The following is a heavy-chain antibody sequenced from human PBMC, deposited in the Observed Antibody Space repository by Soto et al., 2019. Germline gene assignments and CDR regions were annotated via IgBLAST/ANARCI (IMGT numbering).Heavy chain of an antibody. CDR3: ATDLGKYCTNGVCGGGY. J-gene: IGHJ4*02. Sequence: PSVKVSCKVSGYTLTELSMHWVRQAPGKGLEWMGGFDPEDGETIYAQKFQGRVTMTEDTSTDTAYMELSSLRSEDTAVYYCATDLGKYCTNGVCGGGYWGQGTLVTVSS. V-gene: IGHV1-24*01. CDR1: GYTLTELS. D-gene: IGHD2-8*01. CDR2: FDPEDGET.